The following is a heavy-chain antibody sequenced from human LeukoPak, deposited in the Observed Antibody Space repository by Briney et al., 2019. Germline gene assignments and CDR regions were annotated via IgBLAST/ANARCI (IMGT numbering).Heavy chain of an antibody. CDR2: ISSSSSYI. Sequence: PGGSLRLSCAASGFTVSSNYMSWVRQAPGKGLEWVSSISSSSSYIYYADSVKGRFTISRDNAKNSLYLQMNSLRAEDTAVYYCARRVGADYWGQGTLVTVSS. D-gene: IGHD1-26*01. V-gene: IGHV3-21*01. CDR3: ARRVGADY. J-gene: IGHJ4*02. CDR1: GFTVSSNY.